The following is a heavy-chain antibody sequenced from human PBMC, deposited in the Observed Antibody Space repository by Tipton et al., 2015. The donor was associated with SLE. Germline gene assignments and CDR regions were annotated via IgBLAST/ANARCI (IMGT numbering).Heavy chain of an antibody. V-gene: IGHV4-34*01. CDR3: ARGMVTWRGAILGVDV. J-gene: IGHJ6*02. Sequence: TLSLTCAVSGASFSANYSSWIRQPPGKGLEWIGNIHKSGSTNYNTSLKSRVTISVDTAKNQSSLKLTSVTAADTAVYYCARGMVTWRGAILGVDVWGQGTTVNVSS. CDR1: GASFSANY. CDR2: IHKSGST. D-gene: IGHD2-21*02.